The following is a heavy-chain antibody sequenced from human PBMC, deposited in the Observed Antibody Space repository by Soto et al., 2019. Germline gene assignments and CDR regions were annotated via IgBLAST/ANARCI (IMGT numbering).Heavy chain of an antibody. J-gene: IGHJ4*02. CDR2: ISGSGATT. V-gene: IGHV3-23*04. CDR1: GFTFSTYA. Sequence: EVKLVESGGGLVQPGGSLRLSCAASGFTFSTYAMSWVRQAPGKGLEWVSSISGSGATTYLADSVKGRFTISRDNSKNTLFLQISSLRAEDTAVYYCAKRRQDWNYDYFDCWGQGTLVTVSS. CDR3: AKRRQDWNYDYFDC. D-gene: IGHD1-7*01.